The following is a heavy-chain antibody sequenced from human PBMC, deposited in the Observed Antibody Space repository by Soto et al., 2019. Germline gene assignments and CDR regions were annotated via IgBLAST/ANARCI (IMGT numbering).Heavy chain of an antibody. CDR3: AKDYYYFGSGSHFDS. D-gene: IGHD3-10*01. CDR1: GFTFSGHW. V-gene: IGHV3-23*01. CDR2: ISGSDDTT. Sequence: PGGSLRLSCAASGFTFSGHWMHWVRQAPGKGLEWVSAISGSDDTTYYAGSVKGRFTISRDNFKDTLYLQMNSLRAEDTAVYYCAKDYYYFGSGSHFDSWGQGTLVTVSS. J-gene: IGHJ4*02.